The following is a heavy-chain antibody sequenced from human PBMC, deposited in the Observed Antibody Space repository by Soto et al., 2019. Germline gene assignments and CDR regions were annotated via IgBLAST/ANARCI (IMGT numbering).Heavy chain of an antibody. CDR3: ARFPTVTAKPPIDAFDI. Sequence: EVQLVESGGGLVQPGGSLRLSCAASGFTFSSYSMNWVRQAPGKGLEWVSYISSSSSTIYYADSVKGRFTISRDNAKNSLYLQMNSLRAEDTAGYYCARFPTVTAKPPIDAFDIWGQGTMVTVSS. CDR2: ISSSSSTI. D-gene: IGHD4-17*01. V-gene: IGHV3-48*01. J-gene: IGHJ3*02. CDR1: GFTFSSYS.